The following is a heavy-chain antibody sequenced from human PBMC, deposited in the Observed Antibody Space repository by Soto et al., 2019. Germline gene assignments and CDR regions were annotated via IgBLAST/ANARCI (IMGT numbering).Heavy chain of an antibody. V-gene: IGHV4-34*01. J-gene: IGHJ6*02. Sequence: PSETLSLTSAVYGGSFSGYSWSWIRQPPGKGLEWIGEINHSGSTNYNPSLKSRVTISVDTSKNQFSLKLSSVTAADTAVYYCARVGFNWNDDYYGMDVWGQGTTVT. CDR1: GGSFSGYS. D-gene: IGHD1-20*01. CDR2: INHSGST. CDR3: ARVGFNWNDDYYGMDV.